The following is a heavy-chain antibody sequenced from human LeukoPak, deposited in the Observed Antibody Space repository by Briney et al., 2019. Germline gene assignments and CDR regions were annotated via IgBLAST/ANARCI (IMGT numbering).Heavy chain of an antibody. V-gene: IGHV3-48*01. J-gene: IGHJ6*02. CDR2: ISSSSTI. CDR1: GFTFSSYS. CDR3: ATNYYGSGRDV. D-gene: IGHD3-10*01. Sequence: GGSLRLSCAASGFTFSSYSMNWVRQAPGKGLEWVSYISSSSTIYYADSVKGRFTISRDNAKNSPYLQMNSLRAEDTAVYYCATNYYGSGRDVWGQGTTVTVSS.